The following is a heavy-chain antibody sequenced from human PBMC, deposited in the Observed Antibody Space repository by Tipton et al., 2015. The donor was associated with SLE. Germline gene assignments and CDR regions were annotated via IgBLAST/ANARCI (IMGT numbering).Heavy chain of an antibody. Sequence: TLSLTCTVSGGSLRSYYWSWIRQPPGKGLEWIGYIYYSGSTNYNPSLKSRVTISVDTSKNQFSLKLSSVTAADTAVYYCARVLYSSSFFDYWGQGTLVTVSS. CDR2: IYYSGST. CDR1: GGSLRSYY. V-gene: IGHV4-59*01. J-gene: IGHJ4*02. D-gene: IGHD6-6*01. CDR3: ARVLYSSSFFDY.